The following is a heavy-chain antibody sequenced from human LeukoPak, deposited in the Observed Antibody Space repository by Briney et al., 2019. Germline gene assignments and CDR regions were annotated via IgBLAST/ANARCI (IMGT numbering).Heavy chain of an antibody. CDR3: ARHFFLGDFWSGLNWFDP. CDR1: GGSVNSGSYY. D-gene: IGHD3-3*01. V-gene: IGHV4-39*01. CDR2: IYYSGST. Sequence: SETLSLTCTVSGGSVNSGSYYWSWIRQPPGKGLEWIGSIYYSGSTYYNPSLKSRVTISVDTSKNQFSLKLSSVTAADTAVYYCARHFFLGDFWSGLNWFDPWGQGTLVTVSS. J-gene: IGHJ5*02.